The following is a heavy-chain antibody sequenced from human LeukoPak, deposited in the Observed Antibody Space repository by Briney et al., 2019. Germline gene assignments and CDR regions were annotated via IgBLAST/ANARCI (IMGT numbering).Heavy chain of an antibody. CDR1: GFTFSSYG. CDR3: ARDSGSGNNDY. Sequence: HPGGSLRLSCAASGFTFSSYGMHWVRQAPGKGLEWVAVISYDGSNKYYADSVKGRFTISRDNSKNTLYLQMNSLRAEDTAVYYCARDSGSGNNDYWGQGTLVTVSS. V-gene: IGHV3-30*03. D-gene: IGHD1-26*01. CDR2: ISYDGSNK. J-gene: IGHJ4*02.